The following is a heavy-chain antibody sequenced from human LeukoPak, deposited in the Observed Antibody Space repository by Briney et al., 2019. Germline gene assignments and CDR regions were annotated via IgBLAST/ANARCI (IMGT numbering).Heavy chain of an antibody. CDR1: GYSISSGYY. Sequence: SETLSLTCTVSGYSISSGYYWGWIRQPPGKGLEWIGSIYHSGRTFYNPSLKSRVTISVDTSKNQFSLKLSSVTAADTAVYYCARSTGIAAAGFGYWGQGTLVTVSS. V-gene: IGHV4-38-2*02. CDR3: ARSTGIAAAGFGY. J-gene: IGHJ4*02. CDR2: IYHSGRT. D-gene: IGHD6-13*01.